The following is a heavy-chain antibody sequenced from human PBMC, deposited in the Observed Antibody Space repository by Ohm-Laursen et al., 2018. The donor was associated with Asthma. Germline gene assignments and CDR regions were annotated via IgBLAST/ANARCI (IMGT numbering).Heavy chain of an antibody. D-gene: IGHD3-10*01. CDR2: ISGGGGST. J-gene: IGHJ4*02. CDR3: AKAVTTMVRGVIASTKYYFDY. Sequence: SLRLSCTASGFTFSSYAMNWVRQSPGKGLEWVSAISGGGGSTDYADSVRARFTISRDNSKNTLYLQMNSLRAEDTAVYYCAKAVTTMVRGVIASTKYYFDYWGQGTLVTVSS. V-gene: IGHV3-23*01. CDR1: GFTFSSYA.